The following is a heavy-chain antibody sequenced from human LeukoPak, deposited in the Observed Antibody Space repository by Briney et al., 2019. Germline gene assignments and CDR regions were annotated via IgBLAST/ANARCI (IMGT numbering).Heavy chain of an antibody. D-gene: IGHD6-13*01. CDR3: ARGAAARYFQH. Sequence: ASVKVSCKASGYTFTSYAMHWVRQAPGQRLEWMGWINAGNGNTKYSQKFQGRVTITRDTSASTAYMEPSSLRSEDTAVYYCARGAAARYFQHWGQGTLVTVSS. CDR2: INAGNGNT. V-gene: IGHV1-3*01. CDR1: GYTFTSYA. J-gene: IGHJ1*01.